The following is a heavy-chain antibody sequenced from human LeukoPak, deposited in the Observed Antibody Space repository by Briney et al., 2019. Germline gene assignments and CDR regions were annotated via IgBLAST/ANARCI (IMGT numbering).Heavy chain of an antibody. CDR3: AKDRKYCSSASCPYYFDF. CDR2: ISGNGGST. V-gene: IGHV3-23*01. D-gene: IGHD2-2*01. CDR1: GFTFSSYA. Sequence: GGSLRLSCAASGFTFSSYAMSWVRQAPGRGLEWVSAISGNGGSTYYADSVKGRFTISRDNSKNTLYLQMNSLRAEDTAVFYCAKDRKYCSSASCPYYFDFWGQGTLVTVSS. J-gene: IGHJ4*02.